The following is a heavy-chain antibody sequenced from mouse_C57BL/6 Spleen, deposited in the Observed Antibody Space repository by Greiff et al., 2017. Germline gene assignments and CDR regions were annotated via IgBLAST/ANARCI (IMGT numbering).Heavy chain of an antibody. CDR1: GYTFTSYW. J-gene: IGHJ3*01. D-gene: IGHD2-4*01. V-gene: IGHV1-7*01. CDR2: INPSSGYT. Sequence: QVQLQQSGAELAKPGASVKLSCKASGYTFTSYWMHWVKQRPGQGLEWIGYINPSSGYTKYNQKFKDKATLTADKSSRTAYMQLSSLTYEDSAVYYCARGGYDYSPFAYWGQGTLVTVSA. CDR3: ARGGYDYSPFAY.